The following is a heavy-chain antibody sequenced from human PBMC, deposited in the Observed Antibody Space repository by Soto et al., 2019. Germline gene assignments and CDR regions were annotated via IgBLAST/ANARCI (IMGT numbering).Heavy chain of an antibody. CDR2: VSFDGSNK. CDR3: AMDQTGITTTGGGRIDH. CDR1: GFTFSTHA. V-gene: IGHV3-30-3*01. Sequence: VQLVESGGGVVQPERSLRLSCAASGFTFSTHAMHWVRQAPGKGLECVAIVSFDGSNKYYADSVKGRFTISRDNSKNTLYLQMSGLTPEATAVYYCAMDQTGITTTGGGRIDHWGQGTLVTVSS. J-gene: IGHJ4*02. D-gene: IGHD1-20*01.